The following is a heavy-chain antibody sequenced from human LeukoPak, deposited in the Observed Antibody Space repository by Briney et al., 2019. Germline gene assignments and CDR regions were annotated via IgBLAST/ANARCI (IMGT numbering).Heavy chain of an antibody. CDR2: INPNSGGT. Sequence: GASVKVSCKASGYTFTGYYMHWVRQAPGQGLEWMGWINPNSGGTNYAQKFQGRVTMTRDTSISTAYMELSSLRSEDTAVYYCISSIAARLQMFYWGQGTLVTVSS. CDR1: GYTFTGYY. D-gene: IGHD6-6*01. CDR3: ISSIAARLQMFY. J-gene: IGHJ4*02. V-gene: IGHV1-2*02.